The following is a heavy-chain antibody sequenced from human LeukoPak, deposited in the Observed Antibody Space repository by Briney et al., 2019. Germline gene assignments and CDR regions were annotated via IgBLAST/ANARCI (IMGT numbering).Heavy chain of an antibody. D-gene: IGHD6-13*01. CDR1: GGSISSSSYY. Sequence: SETLSLTCTVSGGSISSSSYYWGWIRQPPGKGLEWIGSIYYSGSTYYNPSLKSRVTISVDTSKNQFSLKLSSVTAADTAVYYCARDPSIAAAVTDYWGQGTLVTVSS. CDR2: IYYSGST. J-gene: IGHJ4*02. V-gene: IGHV4-39*07. CDR3: ARDPSIAAAVTDY.